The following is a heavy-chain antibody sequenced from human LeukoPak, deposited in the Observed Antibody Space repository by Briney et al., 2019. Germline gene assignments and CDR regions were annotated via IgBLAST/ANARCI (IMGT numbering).Heavy chain of an antibody. CDR3: AKDGQAGYSYGFRENDY. CDR1: GLTFSSYA. CDR2: ISGSGGST. J-gene: IGHJ4*02. D-gene: IGHD5-18*01. V-gene: IGHV3-23*01. Sequence: HPGGSLRLSCAASGLTFSSYAMSWVRQAPGKGLEWVSAISGSGGSTYYADSVKGRFTISRDNSKNTLYLQMNSLRAEDTAVYYCAKDGQAGYSYGFRENDYWGQGTLVTVSS.